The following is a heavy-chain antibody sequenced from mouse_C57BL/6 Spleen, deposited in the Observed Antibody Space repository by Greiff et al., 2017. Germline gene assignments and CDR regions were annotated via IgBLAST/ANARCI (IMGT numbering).Heavy chain of an antibody. CDR2: IYPGSGST. CDR3: ARFITTVGDFDY. D-gene: IGHD1-1*01. CDR1: GYTFTSYW. V-gene: IGHV1-55*01. J-gene: IGHJ2*01. Sequence: VQLQQSGAELVKPGASVKMSCKASGYTFTSYWITWVKQRPGQGLEWIGDIYPGSGSTNYNEKFKSKATLTVDTSSSTAYMQLSSLTSEDSAVYYCARFITTVGDFDYWGQGTTLTVSS.